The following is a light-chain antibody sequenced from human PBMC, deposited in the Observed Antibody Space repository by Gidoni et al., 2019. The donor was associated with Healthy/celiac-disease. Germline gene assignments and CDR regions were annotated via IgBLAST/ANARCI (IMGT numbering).Light chain of an antibody. J-gene: IGKJ1*01. V-gene: IGKV4-1*01. Sequence: DIVMTPSPDSLAVSLGERATINCKSSQSVLYSSHNKNYLAWYQQKPGQPPKLLIYWASTREAGVPDRFSGSGSGTDFTLTTSSLQAEDVAVYYCQQYYSTPWTFGQGTKVEIK. CDR1: QSVLYSSHNKNY. CDR2: WAS. CDR3: QQYYSTPWT.